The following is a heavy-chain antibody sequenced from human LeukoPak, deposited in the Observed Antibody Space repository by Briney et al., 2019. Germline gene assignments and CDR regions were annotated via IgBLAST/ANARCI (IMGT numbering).Heavy chain of an antibody. CDR3: ARSGGLAGTNAFDI. Sequence: TSETLSLTCAVYGGSFSGYYWSWIRQPPGKGLEWIGEINHSGSTNYNPSLKSRVTISVDTSKNQFSLKLSSVTAADTAVYYCARSGGLAGTNAFDIWGQGTMVTVSS. J-gene: IGHJ3*02. D-gene: IGHD1-7*01. CDR2: INHSGST. V-gene: IGHV4-34*01. CDR1: GGSFSGYY.